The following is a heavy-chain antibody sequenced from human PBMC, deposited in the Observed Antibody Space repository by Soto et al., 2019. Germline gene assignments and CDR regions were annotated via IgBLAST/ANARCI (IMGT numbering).Heavy chain of an antibody. CDR3: ARGYSSSSYYYYYYGMDV. Sequence: SVKVSCKASGGTFSSYAISWLRQAPGQGLEWMGGIIPIFGTANYAQKFQGRVTITADESTSTAYMELSSLRSEDTAVYYCARGYSSSSYYYYYYGMDVWGQGTTVTVSS. CDR2: IIPIFGTA. J-gene: IGHJ6*02. D-gene: IGHD6-13*01. V-gene: IGHV1-69*13. CDR1: GGTFSSYA.